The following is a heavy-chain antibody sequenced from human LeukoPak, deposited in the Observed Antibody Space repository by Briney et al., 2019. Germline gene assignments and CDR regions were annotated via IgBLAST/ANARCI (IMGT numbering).Heavy chain of an antibody. Sequence: PSETLSLTCAVSGYSISSGYYWGWIRQPPGKGLEWIGSIYHSGSTYYNPSLKSRVTISVDTSKNQISLKLSSVTAADTAVYYCATHHGNSSSPDYWGQGTLVTVSS. J-gene: IGHJ4*02. V-gene: IGHV4-38-2*01. CDR2: IYHSGST. D-gene: IGHD6-6*01. CDR1: GYSISSGYY. CDR3: ATHHGNSSSPDY.